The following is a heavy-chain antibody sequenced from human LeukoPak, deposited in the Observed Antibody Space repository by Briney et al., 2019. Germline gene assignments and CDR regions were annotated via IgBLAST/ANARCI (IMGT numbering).Heavy chain of an antibody. CDR2: INHSGST. CDR3: ASIVAGNDY. CDR1: GGSFSGYY. J-gene: IGHJ4*02. Sequence: PSETLSLTCAVYGGSFSGYYWSWLRQPPGKGLEWIGEINHSGSTNYNPSLKSRVTISVDTSKNQFSLKLSTVTAADTAVYYCASIVAGNDYWGQGTLVTVSS. D-gene: IGHD6-19*01. V-gene: IGHV4-34*01.